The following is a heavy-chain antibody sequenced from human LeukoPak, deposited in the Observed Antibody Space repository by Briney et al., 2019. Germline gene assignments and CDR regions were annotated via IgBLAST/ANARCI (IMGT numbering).Heavy chain of an antibody. D-gene: IGHD1-7*01. CDR3: ARHPLKGLELLYYFDS. CDR2: IYSGGST. V-gene: IGHV3-53*01. Sequence: GGSLRLSCAASGFTVSSNYMSWVRQAPGKGLEWVSVIYSGGSTYYADSVKGRFTISRDNSKNTLYLQMNSLRAEDTAVYYCARHPLKGLELLYYFDSWGQGTLVTVSS. J-gene: IGHJ4*02. CDR1: GFTVSSNY.